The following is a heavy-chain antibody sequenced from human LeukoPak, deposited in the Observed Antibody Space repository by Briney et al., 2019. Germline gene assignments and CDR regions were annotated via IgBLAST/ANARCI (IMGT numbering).Heavy chain of an antibody. CDR1: GFTFSSYW. V-gene: IGHV3-74*01. CDR3: VRGQLWSYYHDY. J-gene: IGHJ4*02. CDR2: IKGDERST. Sequence: GGSLRLSCAASGFTFSSYWLHWVRQAPGKGLVWVSRIKGDERSTNYADSVKGRFTFSRDNAKNTVYLEMNSLRAEDTVVYYCVRGQLWSYYHDYWGQGTLVTVSS. D-gene: IGHD5-18*01.